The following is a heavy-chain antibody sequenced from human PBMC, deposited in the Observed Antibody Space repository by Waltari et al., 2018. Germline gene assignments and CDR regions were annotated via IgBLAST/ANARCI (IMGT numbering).Heavy chain of an antibody. J-gene: IGHJ3*02. Sequence: EVQLVESGGGLVQPGGSLRLSCAASGFTFSRYGISWVRQASGRGLEWVSGISGSASGTYYADSVKGRFTISRDNSENTLYLQMNSLRVEDTAVYFCAKERGSGWTDAFDIWGQGTVVTVSS. V-gene: IGHV3-23*04. CDR3: AKERGSGWTDAFDI. D-gene: IGHD6-19*01. CDR2: ISGSASGT. CDR1: GFTFSRYG.